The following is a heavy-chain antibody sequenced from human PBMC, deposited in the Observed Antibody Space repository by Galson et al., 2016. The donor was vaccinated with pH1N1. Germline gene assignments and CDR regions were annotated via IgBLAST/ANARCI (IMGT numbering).Heavy chain of an antibody. J-gene: IGHJ6*01. D-gene: IGHD4-17*01. CDR2: VNPGGSII. CDR3: ARQYDFGAYRGGAFGTLLQEHL. Sequence: QSGAEVKKPGESLKISCKASGYRFTSYWIAWVRQVPGEGLEWVGVVNPGGSIIRYSPPFQGQVTISNDRSINTAYLHWISLKASDTATYYCARQYDFGAYRGGAFGTLLQEHLWG. V-gene: IGHV5-51*01. CDR1: GYRFTSYW.